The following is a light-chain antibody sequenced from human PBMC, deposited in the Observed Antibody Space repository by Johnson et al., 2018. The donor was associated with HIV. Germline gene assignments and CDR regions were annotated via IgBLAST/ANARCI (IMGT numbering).Light chain of an antibody. CDR2: DNN. J-gene: IGLJ1*01. V-gene: IGLV1-51*01. Sequence: QSVLTQPPSVSAAPGQKFTISCSGSSSNIGNNYVSWYQQLPGTAPKLLIYDNNKRPSGIPDRFSGSKSGTSATLGITGLPTGDEADYYCGTWDSSLSTYVFGTGTKVTVL. CDR1: SSNIGNNY. CDR3: GTWDSSLSTYV.